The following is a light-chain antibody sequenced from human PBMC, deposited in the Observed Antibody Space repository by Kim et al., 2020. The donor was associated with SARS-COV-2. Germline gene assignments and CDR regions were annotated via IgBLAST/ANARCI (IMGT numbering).Light chain of an antibody. V-gene: IGKV3-11*01. CDR2: DAS. CDR3: QQRSNWWT. J-gene: IGKJ1*01. Sequence: CLDPGEKATRSCRASQSGRSYLAWDQKKPGKGHRLLSYDASNRATGIPARFSGSGSGTDFTLTISSIEPEDFAVYYCQQRSNWWTVGQGTKVDSK. CDR1: QSGRSY.